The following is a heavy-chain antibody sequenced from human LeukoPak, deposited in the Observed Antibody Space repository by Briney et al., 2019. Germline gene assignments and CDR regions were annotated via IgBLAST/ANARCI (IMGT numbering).Heavy chain of an antibody. D-gene: IGHD2-15*01. J-gene: IGHJ4*02. CDR3: ARVYCSGGSCSFDY. CDR2: ISSSSYI. CDR1: GFTFSSYS. V-gene: IGHV3-21*01. Sequence: PGGSLRLSCAASGFTFSSYSMNWVRQAPGKGLEWVSSISSSSYIYYADSVKGRFTISRDNAKNSLYLQMNSLRAEDTAVYYCARVYCSGGSCSFDYWGQGTLVTVSS.